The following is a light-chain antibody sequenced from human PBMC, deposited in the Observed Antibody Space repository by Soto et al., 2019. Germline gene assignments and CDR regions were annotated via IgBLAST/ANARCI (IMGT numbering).Light chain of an antibody. J-gene: IGKJ4*01. CDR3: KQYNNWPPLT. CDR2: GAS. Sequence: EIVMTQSPATLSVSPGERATLSCRASQSVSSNLAWYHQKPGQAPRLLIYGASIRATGIPARFSGSGSRTEFTLTISSLKSEDFAVYYCKQYNNWPPLTFGGGTKVEIK. V-gene: IGKV3-15*01. CDR1: QSVSSN.